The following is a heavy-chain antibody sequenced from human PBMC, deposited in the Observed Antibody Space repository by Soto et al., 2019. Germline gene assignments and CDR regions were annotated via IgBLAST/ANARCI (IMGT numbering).Heavy chain of an antibody. J-gene: IGHJ4*02. V-gene: IGHV1-69*13. Sequence: SVKVSCKASGGTFSSYAISWVRQAPGQGLEWMGGIIPIFGTANYAQKFQGRVTITADESTSTAYMELSSLRSEDTAVYYCARANYYDIFADYWGQGTLVTVSS. CDR3: ARANYYDIFADY. CDR1: GGTFSSYA. D-gene: IGHD3-22*01. CDR2: IIPIFGTA.